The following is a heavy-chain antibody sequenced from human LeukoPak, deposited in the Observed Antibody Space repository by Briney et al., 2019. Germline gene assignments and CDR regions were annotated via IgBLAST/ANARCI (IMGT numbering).Heavy chain of an antibody. V-gene: IGHV3-74*01. CDR1: GFTFSSYW. D-gene: IGHD2-15*01. CDR2: INPDGSST. CDR3: ARDSGGSCYN. J-gene: IGHJ4*02. Sequence: PGGSLRLSCATSGFTFSSYWMYWVRQAPGKGLVWVSRINPDGSSTSYADSVKGRFTISRDNAKNTLYLQMNSLRAEDTAVFYCARDSGGSCYNWGQGTLVTVSS.